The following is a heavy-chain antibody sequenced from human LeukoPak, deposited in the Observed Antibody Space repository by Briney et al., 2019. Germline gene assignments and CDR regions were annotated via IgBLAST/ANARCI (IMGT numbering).Heavy chain of an antibody. CDR1: TXTXYG. V-gene: IGHV1-18*01. J-gene: IGHJ3*02. CDR3: ARDYDILTGYYRGAFDI. CDR2: ISAYNGNT. D-gene: IGHD3-9*01. Sequence: TXTXYGXSWVXQAPGQGLEWMGWISAYNGNTNYAQKLQGRVTMTTDTSTSTAYMELRSLRSDDTAVYYCARDYDILTGYYRGAFDIWGQGTMVTVSS.